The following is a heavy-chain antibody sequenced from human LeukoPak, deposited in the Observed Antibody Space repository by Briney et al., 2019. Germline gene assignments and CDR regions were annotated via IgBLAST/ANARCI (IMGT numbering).Heavy chain of an antibody. D-gene: IGHD2-2*01. Sequence: SVKVSCKASGGTFSSYAISWVRQAPGQGLEWMGRIIPILGIANYAQEFQGRVTITADKSTSTAYMELSSLRSEDTAVYYCASKCSSTSCSTNYYYGMDVWGQGTTVTVSS. J-gene: IGHJ6*02. V-gene: IGHV1-69*04. CDR1: GGTFSSYA. CDR3: ASKCSSTSCSTNYYYGMDV. CDR2: IIPILGIA.